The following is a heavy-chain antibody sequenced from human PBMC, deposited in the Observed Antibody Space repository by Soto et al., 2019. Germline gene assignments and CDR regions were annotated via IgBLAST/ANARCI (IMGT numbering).Heavy chain of an antibody. CDR1: GGTFSSYA. V-gene: IGHV1-69*06. Sequence: EASVKVSCKASGGTFSSYAISWVRQAPGQGLEWMGGIIPIFGTANYAQKFQGRVTITADKSTSTAYMELSSLRSEDTAVYYCASDLNFGYDSSGYYSYYYGMDVWGQGTTVTVSS. J-gene: IGHJ6*02. D-gene: IGHD3-22*01. CDR3: ASDLNFGYDSSGYYSYYYGMDV. CDR2: IIPIFGTA.